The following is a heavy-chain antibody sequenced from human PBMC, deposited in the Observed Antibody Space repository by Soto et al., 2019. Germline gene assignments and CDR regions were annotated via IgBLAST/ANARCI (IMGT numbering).Heavy chain of an antibody. D-gene: IGHD1-1*01. J-gene: IGHJ4*01. Sequence: EVHLLESGGGFVQPGGSLRLSCVASGFTFSSYAMTWVRQAPGKGLEWVASISGSAISTEYADSVMGRFTISRDNSKHTVFLQMQSLRADDSATYYCVNWNDEDVDWGQGTLVAVSS. CDR2: ISGSAIST. CDR3: VNWNDEDVD. CDR1: GFTFSSYA. V-gene: IGHV3-23*01.